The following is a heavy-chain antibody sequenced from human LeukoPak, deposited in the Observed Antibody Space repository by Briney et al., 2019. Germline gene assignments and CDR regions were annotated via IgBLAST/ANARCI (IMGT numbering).Heavy chain of an antibody. CDR2: LRSNGRDT. CDR3: AKGGYTSFFDP. V-gene: IGHV3-23*01. CDR1: GFPFREYS. Sequence: RGSLRLSCAASGFPFREYSMSWVRQAPGKGLEWLSNLRSNGRDTFYTDSVRGRFTISRDNSKNTLYLEMNSLRADDTAVYYCAKGGYTSFFDPWGQGTLVTVSS. J-gene: IGHJ5*02. D-gene: IGHD2-15*01.